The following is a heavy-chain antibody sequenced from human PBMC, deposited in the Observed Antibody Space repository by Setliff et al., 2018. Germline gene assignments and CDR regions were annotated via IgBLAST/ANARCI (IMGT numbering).Heavy chain of an antibody. V-gene: IGHV4-34*01. Sequence: SETLSLTCAVYGGSFSGYYWSWIRQPPGKGLEWIGEINHSGSTNSNPSLKSRVTISVDTSKNQFSLKLNSVTAADTAVYYCAGGRRYDYGWDFDYWGQGTLVTVSS. CDR1: GGSFSGYY. CDR2: INHSGST. J-gene: IGHJ4*02. CDR3: AGGRRYDYGWDFDY. D-gene: IGHD4-17*01.